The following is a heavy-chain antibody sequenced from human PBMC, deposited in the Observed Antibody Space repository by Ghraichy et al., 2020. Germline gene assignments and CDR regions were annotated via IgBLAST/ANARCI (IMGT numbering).Heavy chain of an antibody. CDR2: IYYSGST. V-gene: IGHV4-59*01. Sequence: SETLSLTCTVSGGSISSYYWSWIRQPPGKGLEWIGYIYYSGSTNYNPSLKSRVTISVDTSKNQFSLKLSSVTAADTAVYDCAREVAAARPYYYYYMDVWGKGTTVTVSS. D-gene: IGHD6-13*01. CDR1: GGSISSYY. J-gene: IGHJ6*03. CDR3: AREVAAARPYYYYYMDV.